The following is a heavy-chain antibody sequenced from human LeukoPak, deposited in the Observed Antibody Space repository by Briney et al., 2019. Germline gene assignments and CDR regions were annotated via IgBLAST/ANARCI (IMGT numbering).Heavy chain of an antibody. D-gene: IGHD4-17*01. V-gene: IGHV4-34*01. CDR1: GVSFDDYY. CDR3: TRMTTGHDY. Sequence: SETLSLTCAVSGVSFDDYYWSWVRQPPGKGLEWIGEINHSGYTNDSPSLKSRVTMSIDTSRKQFSLNLRSVTVADTAVYYCTRMTTGHDYWGQGTLVTASS. J-gene: IGHJ4*02. CDR2: INHSGYT.